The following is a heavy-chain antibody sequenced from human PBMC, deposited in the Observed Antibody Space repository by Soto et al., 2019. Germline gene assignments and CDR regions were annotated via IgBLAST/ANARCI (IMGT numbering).Heavy chain of an antibody. J-gene: IGHJ4*02. CDR2: IYHSGST. Sequence: PSETLSLTCAVSGGSISSGGYSWSWIRQPPGKGLEWIGYIYHSGSTYYNPSLKSRVTISVDRSKNQFSLKLSSVTAADTAVYYCARSYCGGDCYIDYWGQGTLVTVS. V-gene: IGHV4-30-2*01. CDR1: GGSISSGGYS. CDR3: ARSYCGGDCYIDY. D-gene: IGHD2-21*02.